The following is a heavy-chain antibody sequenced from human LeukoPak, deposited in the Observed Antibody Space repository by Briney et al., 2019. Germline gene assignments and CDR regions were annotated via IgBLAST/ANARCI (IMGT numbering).Heavy chain of an antibody. Sequence: GESLKISCKGSGYSFTSYWIGWVRQMPGKGLEWMGIIYPGDSDTRYSPSFQGQVTISADKSISTAFLQWSRLKASDTAMYYGARRLIGGYYSSSTSNKYYYYYYMDVWGKGTTVTISS. D-gene: IGHD2-2*01. J-gene: IGHJ6*03. CDR3: ARRLIGGYYSSSTSNKYYYYYYMDV. CDR2: IYPGDSDT. CDR1: GYSFTSYW. V-gene: IGHV5-51*01.